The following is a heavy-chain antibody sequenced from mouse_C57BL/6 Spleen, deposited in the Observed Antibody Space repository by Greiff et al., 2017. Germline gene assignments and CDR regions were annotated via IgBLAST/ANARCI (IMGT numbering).Heavy chain of an antibody. J-gene: IGHJ1*03. D-gene: IGHD1-1*01. V-gene: IGHV1-4*01. CDR2: INPSSGYT. CDR1: GYTFTSYT. CDR3: ARSYGSSYEGYFDV. Sequence: QVQLQQSGAELARPGASVKMSCKASGYTFTSYTMHWVKQRPGQGLEWIGYINPSSGYTKYNQKFKDKATWTADKSSSTAYMQLSSLTSEDSAVYYCARSYGSSYEGYFDVWGTGTTVTVSS.